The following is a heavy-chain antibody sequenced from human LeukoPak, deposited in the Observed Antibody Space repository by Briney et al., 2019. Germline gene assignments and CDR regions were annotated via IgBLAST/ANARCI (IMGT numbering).Heavy chain of an antibody. J-gene: IGHJ4*02. CDR1: GGSFSGYY. CDR3: ARGLDGDYVGMDY. V-gene: IGHV4-34*01. D-gene: IGHD4-23*01. Sequence: SETLSLTCAVYGGSFSGYYWSWIRQPPGKGLEWIGEINHNGSTNYNPSLKSRVTISVDTSKNQFSLKLSSVTAADTAVYYCARGLDGDYVGMDYWGQGTLVTVSS. CDR2: INHNGST.